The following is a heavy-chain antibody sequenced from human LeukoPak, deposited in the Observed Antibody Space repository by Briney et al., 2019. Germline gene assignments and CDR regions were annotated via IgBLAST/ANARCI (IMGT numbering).Heavy chain of an antibody. CDR2: ISGSDTRT. D-gene: IGHD3-22*01. CDR3: AKEDSRGHWFDY. CDR1: GFTFSSCA. J-gene: IGHJ4*02. Sequence: GGSLRLSCAASGFTFSSCAMSWVRQAPGKGLEWVSAISGSDTRTYYADSLKGRFTISRDNSKNTLYLQMDSLTAEDTAVYYCAKEDSRGHWFDYWGQGTLVTVSS. V-gene: IGHV3-23*01.